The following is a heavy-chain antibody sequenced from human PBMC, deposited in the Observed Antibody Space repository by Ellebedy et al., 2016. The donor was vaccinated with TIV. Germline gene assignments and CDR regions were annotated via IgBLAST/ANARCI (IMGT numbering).Heavy chain of an antibody. CDR2: ITPNSGAT. V-gene: IGHV1-2*04. J-gene: IGHJ4*02. D-gene: IGHD2-15*01. CDR1: GYSFTGYF. CDR3: ARGSGHVAHFDY. Sequence: ASVKVSXXASGYSFTGYFIHWVRQAPGQGLEWMGWITPNSGATDYAQKFQGWVTMTSDNSLSTVYMELSRLKSDDTAIYYCARGSGHVAHFDYWGQGTLVTVSS.